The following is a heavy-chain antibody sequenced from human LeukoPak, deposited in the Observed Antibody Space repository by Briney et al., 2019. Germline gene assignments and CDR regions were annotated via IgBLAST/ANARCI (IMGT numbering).Heavy chain of an antibody. Sequence: SETLSLTCSVSGGSISLSYYYWGWIRQPPGKALEWIGSVYYSGTTSYNPSLKSRDTISVDTSKNQFSLKLSSVTAADTAVYYCARRIRAMVRGVIDYWGQGTLVTVSS. J-gene: IGHJ4*02. V-gene: IGHV4-39*01. CDR2: VYYSGTT. D-gene: IGHD3-10*01. CDR1: GGSISLSYYY. CDR3: ARRIRAMVRGVIDY.